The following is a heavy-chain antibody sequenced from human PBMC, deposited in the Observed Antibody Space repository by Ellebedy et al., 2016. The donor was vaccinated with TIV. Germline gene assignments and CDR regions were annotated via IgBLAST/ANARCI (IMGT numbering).Heavy chain of an antibody. J-gene: IGHJ4*03. CDR3: ARVRFGDTAVDY. V-gene: IGHV3-13*01. CDR2: IGTAGDT. CDR1: GFTFSSYD. Sequence: GGSLRLSCAASGFTFSSYDMHWVRQGTGKGLGWVSAIGTAGDTYYPGSVKGRFTISRENAKNSLYLQITSLRAEDTAVYYCARVRFGDTAVDYWGQGTLVTVSS. D-gene: IGHD2-21*01.